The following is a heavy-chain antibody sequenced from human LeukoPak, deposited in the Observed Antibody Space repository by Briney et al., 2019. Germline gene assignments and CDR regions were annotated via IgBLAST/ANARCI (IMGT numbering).Heavy chain of an antibody. D-gene: IGHD3-22*01. CDR2: IYSGGNT. Sequence: PGGSLRLSCAASGFTFSSYAMGWVRQAPGKGLEWVSVIYSGGNTYYADSVKGRFTISRDNSKNTLYLQMTSLRAEDTAVYYCARADYYDSSGYNDYWGQGTLVTVSS. V-gene: IGHV3-53*01. CDR3: ARADYYDSSGYNDY. J-gene: IGHJ4*02. CDR1: GFTFSSYA.